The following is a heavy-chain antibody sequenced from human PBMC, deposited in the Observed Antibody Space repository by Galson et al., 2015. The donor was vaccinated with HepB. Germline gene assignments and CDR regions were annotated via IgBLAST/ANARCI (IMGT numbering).Heavy chain of an antibody. CDR3: ARGGRGYSYGYSFDY. Sequence: SCKASGYTFTSYGISWVRQAPGQGLEWMGWISAYNGNTNYAQKLQGRVTMTTDTSTSTAYMELRSLRSDDTAVYYCARGGRGYSYGYSFDYWGQGTLVTVSS. D-gene: IGHD5-18*01. J-gene: IGHJ4*02. CDR1: GYTFTSYG. V-gene: IGHV1-18*04. CDR2: ISAYNGNT.